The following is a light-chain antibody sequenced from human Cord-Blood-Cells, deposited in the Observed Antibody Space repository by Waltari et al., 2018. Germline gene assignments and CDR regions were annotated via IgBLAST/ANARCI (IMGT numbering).Light chain of an antibody. Sequence: QSALTQPASVSGSPGQSITISCTGTRSDVGGYNFVSWYQQHPGKAPKPMIYDVSNRPSGVSNRFSGSKSGNTASLTISGLQAEDEADYYCSSYTSSSTLTFGQGTK. CDR3: SSYTSSSTLT. CDR2: DVS. CDR1: RSDVGGYNF. V-gene: IGLV2-14*01. J-gene: IGLJ3*02.